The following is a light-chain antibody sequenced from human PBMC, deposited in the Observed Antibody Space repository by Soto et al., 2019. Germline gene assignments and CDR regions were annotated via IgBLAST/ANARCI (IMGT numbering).Light chain of an antibody. CDR3: AAWDDSLSVVV. V-gene: IGLV1-47*01. CDR1: SSNIGSNY. CDR2: RNN. J-gene: IGLJ2*01. Sequence: QAVVTQPPSASGTPGQRVTISCSGSSSNIGSNYVYWYQQLPGTAPKLLIYRNNQRPSGGPDRFSGFKSGTSASLAISGLRSEDEADYYCAAWDDSLSVVVFGGGTKVAVL.